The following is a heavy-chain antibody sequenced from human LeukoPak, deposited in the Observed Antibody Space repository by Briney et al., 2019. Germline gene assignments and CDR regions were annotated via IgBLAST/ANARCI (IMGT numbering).Heavy chain of an antibody. Sequence: ASVKVSCKASGYTFTSYAMHWVRQAPGQRLEWMGWSNAGNGNTKYSQEFQGRVTITRDTSASTAYMELSSLRSEDMAVYYCARGSRWDGYSYYFDYWGQGTLVTVSS. J-gene: IGHJ4*02. CDR1: GYTFTSYA. D-gene: IGHD5-18*01. V-gene: IGHV1-3*02. CDR2: SNAGNGNT. CDR3: ARGSRWDGYSYYFDY.